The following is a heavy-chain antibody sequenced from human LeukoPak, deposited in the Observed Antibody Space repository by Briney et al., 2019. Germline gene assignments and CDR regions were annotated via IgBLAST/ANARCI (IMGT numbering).Heavy chain of an antibody. V-gene: IGHV3-21*01. Sequence: GGSLRLSCAASGFTFSSYSMNWVRQAPGKGLEWVSSISSSSYIYYADSVKGRFTISRDNAKNSLYLQMNSLRAEDTAVYYCARSGSYHLPYYFDYWGQGTLVTVSS. D-gene: IGHD1-26*01. CDR1: GFTFSSYS. CDR3: ARSGSYHLPYYFDY. CDR2: ISSSSYI. J-gene: IGHJ4*02.